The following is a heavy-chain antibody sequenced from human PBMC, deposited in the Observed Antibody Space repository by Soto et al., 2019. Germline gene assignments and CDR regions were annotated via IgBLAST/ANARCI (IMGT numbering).Heavy chain of an antibody. Sequence: PSETLSLTCAVYGGSFSGYYWIWIRQPPGKGLEWIGEINHSGSTNYNPSLKSRVTISVDTSKNQFSLKLSSVTAADTAVYYCARQEYQLLSEARWLDPWGQGTLVTVSS. CDR2: INHSGST. V-gene: IGHV4-34*01. CDR1: GGSFSGYY. D-gene: IGHD2-2*01. J-gene: IGHJ5*02. CDR3: ARQEYQLLSEARWLDP.